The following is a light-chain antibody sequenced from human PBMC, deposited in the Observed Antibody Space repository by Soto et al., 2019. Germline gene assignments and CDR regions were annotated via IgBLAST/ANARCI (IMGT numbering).Light chain of an antibody. J-gene: IGLJ2*01. Sequence: QSVLPQPPSVSAAPGQKVTISCSGSSSNIGNNYVSWYQQLPGTAPKLLIYDNNKRPSGIPDRFSGSTSGTSATLGITGLQTGDEADYYCGTWDGSLSAGVFGGGTKVTVL. CDR3: GTWDGSLSAGV. CDR2: DNN. V-gene: IGLV1-51*01. CDR1: SSNIGNNY.